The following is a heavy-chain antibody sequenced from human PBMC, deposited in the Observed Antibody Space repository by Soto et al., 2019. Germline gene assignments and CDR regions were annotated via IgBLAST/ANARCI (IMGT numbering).Heavy chain of an antibody. Sequence: QVQLQESGPGLVEPSETLSLTCTVSGGSISSYYWSWIRQPPGKGLEWIGYMYYTGSTNYNPSLKSRVXTSQDXXKNQFSLKLTSVTAADTAVYYCGSIIYGSGTYIDHWGQGTLVTVSS. J-gene: IGHJ4*02. CDR1: GGSISSYY. V-gene: IGHV4-59*08. CDR3: GSIIYGSGTYIDH. D-gene: IGHD3-10*01. CDR2: MYYTGST.